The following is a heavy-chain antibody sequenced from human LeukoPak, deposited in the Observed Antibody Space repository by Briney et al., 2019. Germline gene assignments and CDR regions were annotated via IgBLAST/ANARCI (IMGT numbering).Heavy chain of an antibody. CDR1: GFTFGNYS. CDR2: ISASGGST. Sequence: PGGSLRLSCAASGFTFGNYSMNWVRQAPGKGLEWVSGISASGGSTFYADSVKGRFTISRDNSKNTLYLQMNSLRAEDTAVYYCAKRSGYTYGYFDYWGQGALVTVSS. J-gene: IGHJ4*02. D-gene: IGHD5-12*01. CDR3: AKRSGYTYGYFDY. V-gene: IGHV3-23*01.